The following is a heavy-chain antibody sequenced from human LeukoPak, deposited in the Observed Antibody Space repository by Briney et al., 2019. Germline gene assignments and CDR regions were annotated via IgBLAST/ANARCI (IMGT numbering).Heavy chain of an antibody. CDR3: ARGSDSSGYYAVRSYNWFDP. J-gene: IGHJ5*02. Sequence: ASVKVSCKASGYTFTGYYMHWVRQAPGQGLEWMGWISAYNGNTNYAQKLQGRVTMTTDTSTSTAYMELRSLRSDDTAVYYCARGSDSSGYYAVRSYNWFDPWGQGTLVTVSS. CDR2: ISAYNGNT. CDR1: GYTFTGYY. D-gene: IGHD3-22*01. V-gene: IGHV1-18*04.